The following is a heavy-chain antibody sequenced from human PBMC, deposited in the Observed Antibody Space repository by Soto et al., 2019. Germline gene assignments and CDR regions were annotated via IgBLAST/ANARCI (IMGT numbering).Heavy chain of an antibody. V-gene: IGHV1-69*01. CDR3: AGEPYSSPCFY. Sequence: QVQLVQSGAEVKKPGSSVKVSCKSSGGTFSSYAISWVRQAPGQGLEWMGGIIPIFGTANYAQKFQGKVTIPAEESTNTAYMEMSSLSSEDTAVYYWAGEPYSSPCFYWGQGTLVTVSS. J-gene: IGHJ4*02. CDR1: GGTFSSYA. D-gene: IGHD6-6*01. CDR2: IIPIFGTA.